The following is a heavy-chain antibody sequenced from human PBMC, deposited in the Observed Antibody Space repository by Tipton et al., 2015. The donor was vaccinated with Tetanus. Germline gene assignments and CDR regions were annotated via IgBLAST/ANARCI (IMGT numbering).Heavy chain of an antibody. CDR2: VYYTGDT. CDR3: ACGSGYFDSSYHSPLDF. D-gene: IGHD3-22*01. V-gene: IGHV4-59*02. Sequence: TLSLTCTVSGDSVSGYYWSWIRQPPGKGLEWVGYVYYTGDTNYNPSLKSRVTIPVDSSTSQFSLRLASVTAADTAVYYCACGSGYFDSSYHSPLDFWGRGTLVTVSS. CDR1: GDSVSGYY. J-gene: IGHJ4*02.